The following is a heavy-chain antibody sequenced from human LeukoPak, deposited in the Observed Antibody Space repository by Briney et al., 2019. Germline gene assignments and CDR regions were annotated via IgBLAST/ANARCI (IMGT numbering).Heavy chain of an antibody. V-gene: IGHV4-61*02. CDR1: GGSISSGSYY. J-gene: IGHJ4*02. D-gene: IGHD3-22*01. Sequence: PSQTLSLTCTGSGGSISSGSYYWSWIRQPAGKGLEWIGRIYTSGSTNYNPSLKSRVTISVDTSKNQFSLKLSSVTAADTAVYYCARVAGYYNDYWGQGTLVTVSS. CDR3: ARVAGYYNDY. CDR2: IYTSGST.